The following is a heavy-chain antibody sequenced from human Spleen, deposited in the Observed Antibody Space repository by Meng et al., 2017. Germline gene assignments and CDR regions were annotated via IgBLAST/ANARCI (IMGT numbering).Heavy chain of an antibody. V-gene: IGHV7-4-1*02. Sequence: QLGQAGSDLKRPGASVTVSCNASGFPLSRYAINWVRQAPGQGPQWMGWINSVTGHPSYAQGFTGRFVFSLDTSASTAYLQISSLKPDDTAVYYCTRDGYLDCSSTSCFDYWGQGTLVTVSS. CDR2: INSVTGHP. CDR1: GFPLSRYA. D-gene: IGHD2-2*01. J-gene: IGHJ4*02. CDR3: TRDGYLDCSSTSCFDY.